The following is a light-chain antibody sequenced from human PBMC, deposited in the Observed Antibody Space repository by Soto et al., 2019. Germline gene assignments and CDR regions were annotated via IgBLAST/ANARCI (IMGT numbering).Light chain of an antibody. J-gene: IGLJ1*01. Sequence: QSVLTQPASVSGSPGQSITISCTGTSSDFGSYNLVSWYQQHPGKAPKLMIYEDSKRPSGVSNRFSGSKSGNTASLTISGLQDEDDADYYCCSYAGSSTYFFGTGTKLTVL. CDR2: EDS. CDR1: SSDFGSYNL. CDR3: CSYAGSSTYF. V-gene: IGLV2-23*01.